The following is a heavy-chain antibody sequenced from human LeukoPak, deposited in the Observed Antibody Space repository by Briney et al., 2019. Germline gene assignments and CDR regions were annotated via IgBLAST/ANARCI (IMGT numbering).Heavy chain of an antibody. Sequence: GGSLRLSCAASGFTFSSFTMNWVRQAPGKGLEWVSYISHSDSTTSYSDSVRGRFTISRDNAENSLYLQMNSLRAEDTAIYYCTRDPNHPTYSSGWYHWGQGTLVTVPS. CDR1: GFTFSSFT. J-gene: IGHJ4*02. D-gene: IGHD6-19*01. V-gene: IGHV3-48*04. CDR3: TRDPNHPTYSSGWYH. CDR2: ISHSDSTT.